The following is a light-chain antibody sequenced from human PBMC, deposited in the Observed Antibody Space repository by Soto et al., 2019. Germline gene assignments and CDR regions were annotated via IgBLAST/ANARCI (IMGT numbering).Light chain of an antibody. Sequence: MVLMLSPSTLSFSPVERSTLSCRSSLSVSSSYLAWYQQKPGQAPRLLIYGAFSRATGIPDRFSGSGSGTDFTLTISRLEPEDFAVYFCQQYGNSQLTFGGGTKVDIK. CDR1: LSVSSSY. CDR3: QQYGNSQLT. J-gene: IGKJ4*01. CDR2: GAF. V-gene: IGKV3-20*01.